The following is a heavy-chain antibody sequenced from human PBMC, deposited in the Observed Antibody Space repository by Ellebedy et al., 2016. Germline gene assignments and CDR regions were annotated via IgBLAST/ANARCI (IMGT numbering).Heavy chain of an antibody. V-gene: IGHV3-7*02. CDR1: GITFRNSW. CDR2: IKEDGSEE. Sequence: GESLKISXEVSGITFRNSWMRWVRQAPGKGLEWVANIKEDGSEEYYVDSVKGRFTISRDNAKNTLYLQMNSLRAEDTAVYYCARGSITVFGGVDVWGKGTTVTVSS. CDR3: ARGSITVFGGVDV. J-gene: IGHJ6*04. D-gene: IGHD3-3*01.